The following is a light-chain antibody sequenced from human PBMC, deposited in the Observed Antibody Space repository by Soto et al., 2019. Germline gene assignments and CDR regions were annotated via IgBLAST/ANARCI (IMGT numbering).Light chain of an antibody. Sequence: EIVLTQSPGIMYLSPGERATLSCRVSQTVGRSFLAWYQQKPGQSPRLLIYGASTRATGIPDRFSGSGSGTDFTLTISRLEPEDFAVYYCLQYESSLWTFGQGTKVDIK. CDR1: QTVGRSF. J-gene: IGKJ1*01. CDR3: LQYESSLWT. CDR2: GAS. V-gene: IGKV3-20*01.